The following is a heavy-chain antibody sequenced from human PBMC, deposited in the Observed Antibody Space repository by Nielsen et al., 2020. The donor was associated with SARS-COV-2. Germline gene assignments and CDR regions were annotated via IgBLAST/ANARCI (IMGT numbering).Heavy chain of an antibody. D-gene: IGHD3/OR15-3a*01. J-gene: IGHJ6*02. CDR1: GYTFTDYY. CDR3: ARARATIFGLVMSYGMDV. Sequence: ASVKVSCKASGYTFTDYYMHWVRQAPGQGLEWVGWINPYSGGTNYAQKFQGTVTMTRDASISTVYMELTSDDTAVYYCARARATIFGLVMSYGMDVWGQGTTVAVSS. V-gene: IGHV1-2*02. CDR2: INPYSGGT.